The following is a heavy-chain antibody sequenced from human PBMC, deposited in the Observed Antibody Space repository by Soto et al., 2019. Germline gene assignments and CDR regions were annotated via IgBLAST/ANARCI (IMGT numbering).Heavy chain of an antibody. J-gene: IGHJ4*02. CDR2: INHSGST. CDR3: ARGPTTVPHYFDY. V-gene: IGHV4-34*01. D-gene: IGHD4-17*01. CDR1: GGSFSGYY. Sequence: SETLSLTCAVYGGSFSGYYWSWIRQPPGKGLEWIGEINHSGSTNYNPSLKSRVTISVDTSKNQFSLKLSSVTAADTAVYYCARGPTTVPHYFDYWGQGTLVTVSS.